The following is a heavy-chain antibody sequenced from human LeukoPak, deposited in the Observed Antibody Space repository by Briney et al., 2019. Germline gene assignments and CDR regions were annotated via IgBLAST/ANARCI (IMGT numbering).Heavy chain of an antibody. CDR3: VRDRGYSTFDY. D-gene: IGHD3-22*01. V-gene: IGHV3-7*03. CDR1: GFIFGHSW. Sequence: GGSLRLSCEASGFIFGHSWMSWVRQAPGKGLEWVANINLDGSEINYLDSLTGRLTISRDNAKDSLYLQMNGLRAEDTAVYFCVRDRGYSTFDYWGQGTLVTVSS. CDR2: INLDGSEI. J-gene: IGHJ4*02.